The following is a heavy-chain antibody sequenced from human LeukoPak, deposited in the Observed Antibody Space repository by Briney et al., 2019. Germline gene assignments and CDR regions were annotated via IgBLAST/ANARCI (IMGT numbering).Heavy chain of an antibody. V-gene: IGHV3-49*04. CDR1: GFTFGDYA. Sequence: PGGSLRLSCTASGFTFGDYAMSWVRQAPGKGLEWVGFIRSKAYGGTTEYAASVKGRFTISRDDSKSIAYLQMNSLKTEDTAVYYCTRAPSYYDSSGYKGDAFDIWGQGTVVTVSS. D-gene: IGHD3-22*01. J-gene: IGHJ3*02. CDR3: TRAPSYYDSSGYKGDAFDI. CDR2: IRSKAYGGTT.